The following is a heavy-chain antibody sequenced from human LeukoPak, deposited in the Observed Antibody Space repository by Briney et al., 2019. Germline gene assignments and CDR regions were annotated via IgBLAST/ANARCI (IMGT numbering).Heavy chain of an antibody. J-gene: IGHJ5*02. CDR3: ARDLFGYSSSWYGGHWFDP. CDR2: ISSSGSTI. V-gene: IGHV3-11*04. D-gene: IGHD6-13*01. Sequence: AGGSLRLSCAASGFTFSDYYMSWIRQAPGKGLEWVSYISSSGSTIYYADSVKGRFTISRDNATNSLYLQMNSLRAEDTAVYYCARDLFGYSSSWYGGHWFDPWGQGTLVTVSS. CDR1: GFTFSDYY.